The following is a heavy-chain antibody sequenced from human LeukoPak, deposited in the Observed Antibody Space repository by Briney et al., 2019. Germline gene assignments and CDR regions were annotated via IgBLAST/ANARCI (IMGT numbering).Heavy chain of an antibody. D-gene: IGHD3-3*01. V-gene: IGHV4-59*01. CDR3: ASHAQGTYYDFWSGYHAEYFQH. CDR1: GGSISSYY. CDR2: IYYGGST. Sequence: SETLSLTCTVSGGSISSYYWSWIRQPPGKGLEWIGYIYYGGSTNYNPSLKSRVTISVDTSKNQFSLKLSSVTAADTAVYYCASHAQGTYYDFWSGYHAEYFQHWGQGTLVTVSS. J-gene: IGHJ1*01.